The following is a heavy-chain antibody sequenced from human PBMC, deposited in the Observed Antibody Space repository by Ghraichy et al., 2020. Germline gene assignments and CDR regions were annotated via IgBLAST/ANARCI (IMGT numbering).Heavy chain of an antibody. V-gene: IGHV3-23*01. CDR3: AKYYDFWRVPGYYYYCGMDV. J-gene: IGHJ6*02. CDR2: ISGSGGST. Sequence: GGSLRLSCAASGFTFSSYAMSWVRQAPGKGLEWVSAISGSGGSTYYADSVKGRFTISRDNSRNTLYLQMNSLRAEDTAVYYCAKYYDFWRVPGYYYYCGMDVWGQGTTVTVSS. CDR1: GFTFSSYA. D-gene: IGHD3-3*01.